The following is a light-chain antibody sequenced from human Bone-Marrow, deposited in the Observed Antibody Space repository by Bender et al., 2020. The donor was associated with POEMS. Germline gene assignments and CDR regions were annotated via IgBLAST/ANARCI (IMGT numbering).Light chain of an antibody. CDR1: SSDVGAFNY. Sequence: QSALTQPASVSGSPGQSLIISCTGGSSDVGAFNYVSWYQQHPGMAPKLLIYEVSKRPSGVPDRFSGSKSGNTASLTVSGLQAEDEGDYFCSSFATGSTLVFGGGTKLTVL. CDR2: EVS. J-gene: IGLJ2*01. CDR3: SSFATGSTLV. V-gene: IGLV2-14*01.